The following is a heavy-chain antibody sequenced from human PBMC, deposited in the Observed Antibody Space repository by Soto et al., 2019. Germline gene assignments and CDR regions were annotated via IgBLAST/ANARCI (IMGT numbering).Heavy chain of an antibody. CDR1: GGSTTNYY. Sequence: QVQLQESGPGLVKPSETLSLMCTVSGGSTTNYYWSWIRQSPAKGLEWIGYISDSGSTKYNPSLKSRVTISVDTSKNQFSLKLTSVTAADTAVYYCARERVGHSAMDVWGQGTTVTVSS. CDR3: ARERVGHSAMDV. J-gene: IGHJ6*02. D-gene: IGHD1-26*01. CDR2: ISDSGST. V-gene: IGHV4-59*01.